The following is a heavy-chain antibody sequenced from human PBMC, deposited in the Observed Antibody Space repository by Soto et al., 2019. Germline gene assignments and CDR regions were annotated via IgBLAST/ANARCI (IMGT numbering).Heavy chain of an antibody. CDR1: GGTFSNYA. Sequence: SVKVSCKASGGTFSNYALSWVRQAPGQGLEWMGDIIPIFGTTNNAKKSVYLQMNSLRAEDTALYHCAISGKWLGVPYNFFDPWGQGTLVTVSS. V-gene: IGHV1-69*13. CDR2: IIPIFGTT. J-gene: IGHJ5*02. D-gene: IGHD6-19*01. CDR3: DP.